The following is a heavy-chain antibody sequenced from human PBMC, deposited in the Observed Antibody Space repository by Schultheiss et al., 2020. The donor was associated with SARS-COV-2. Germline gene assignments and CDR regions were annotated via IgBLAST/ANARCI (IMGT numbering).Heavy chain of an antibody. CDR3: ARGIWEKWEPLAWFDP. CDR2: VSYTGNS. CDR1: GGSFSGYY. Sequence: SETLSLTCAVYGGSFSGYYWSWIRQPPGKGLEWTGHVSYTGNSNYNPSLKSRVTISIDTSKKQFSLKLRSVTAADTAVYYCARGIWEKWEPLAWFDPWGQGTLVTVSS. J-gene: IGHJ5*02. D-gene: IGHD1-26*01. V-gene: IGHV4-59*01.